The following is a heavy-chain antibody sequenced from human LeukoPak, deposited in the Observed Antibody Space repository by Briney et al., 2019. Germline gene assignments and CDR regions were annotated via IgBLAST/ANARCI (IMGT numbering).Heavy chain of an antibody. CDR1: GFIFDDHG. CDR2: INWNGGST. Sequence: PGGSLRLSCAASGFIFDDHGMSWVRQVPGKGLEWVSGINWNGGSTGYADSVKGRFTISRDNAKKSLYLQMNSLRAEDTALYYCAGGDRNGWYYGGFDYWGQGTLVTVSS. D-gene: IGHD6-19*01. V-gene: IGHV3-20*04. J-gene: IGHJ4*02. CDR3: AGGDRNGWYYGGFDY.